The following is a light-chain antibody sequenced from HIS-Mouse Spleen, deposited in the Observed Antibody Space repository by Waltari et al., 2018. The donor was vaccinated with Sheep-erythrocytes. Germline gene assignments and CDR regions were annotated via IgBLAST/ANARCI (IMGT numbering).Light chain of an antibody. V-gene: IGKV3-11*01. Sequence: ELVFTQSPATLSLSPGERATLSCRASQSVSSYLAWYQQKPGQAPRLLISDASNRATGIPARFSGSGSGTDFTLTISSLEPEDFAVYYCQQRSNWPPITFGQGTRLEIK. CDR3: QQRSNWPPIT. CDR2: DAS. J-gene: IGKJ5*01. CDR1: QSVSSY.